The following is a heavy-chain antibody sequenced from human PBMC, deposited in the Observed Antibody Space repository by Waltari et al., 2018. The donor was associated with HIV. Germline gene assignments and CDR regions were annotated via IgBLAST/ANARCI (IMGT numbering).Heavy chain of an antibody. CDR3: ARGYSSSRWIPLYH. CDR1: GFTFSNFA. J-gene: IGHJ4*02. V-gene: IGHV3-33*01. CDR2: FWSDGVEI. D-gene: IGHD6-6*01. Sequence: QVQLVESGGGVVQPGTSLTLSCAVSGFTFSNFAIHWVLQSPGKGLEWLAVFWSDGVEISYADSVKGRFTISKDSSQKTLYLHMTSLRAEDTALYYCARGYSSSRWIPLYHWGRGTLVTVSS.